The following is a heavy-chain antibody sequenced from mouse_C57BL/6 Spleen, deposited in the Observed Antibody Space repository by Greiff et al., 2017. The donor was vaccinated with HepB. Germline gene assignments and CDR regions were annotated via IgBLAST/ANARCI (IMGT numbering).Heavy chain of an antibody. D-gene: IGHD1-1*01. Sequence: EVQLQQSGPELVKPGASVKISCKASGYTFTDYYMNWVKQSHGKSLEWIGDINPNNGGTSYNQKFKGKATLTVDKYSSTAYMELRSLTSEDSAVYYCARIYYYGSSYDYWGQGTTLTVSS. CDR3: ARIYYYGSSYDY. J-gene: IGHJ2*01. CDR2: INPNNGGT. V-gene: IGHV1-26*01. CDR1: GYTFTDYY.